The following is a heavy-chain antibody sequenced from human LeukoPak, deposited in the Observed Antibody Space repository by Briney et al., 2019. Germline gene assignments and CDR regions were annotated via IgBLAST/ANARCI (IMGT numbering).Heavy chain of an antibody. D-gene: IGHD4-17*01. CDR1: GGSISSCY. J-gene: IGHJ6*03. CDR2: IYYSGST. Sequence: SETLSLTCTVSGGSISSCYWSWIRQPPGKGLEWIGYIYYSGSTNYNPSLKSRVTISVDTSKNQFSLKLSSVTAADTAVYYCARGARAKTTVYYYYYMDVWGKGTTVTVSS. V-gene: IGHV4-59*01. CDR3: ARGARAKTTVYYYYYMDV.